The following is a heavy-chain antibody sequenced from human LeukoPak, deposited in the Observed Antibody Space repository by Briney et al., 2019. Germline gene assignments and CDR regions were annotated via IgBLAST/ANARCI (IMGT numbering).Heavy chain of an antibody. Sequence: GGSLRLSCAASGFTFSSYAMHWVRQAPGKGLEWVAVISYDGSNKYYADSVKGRFTISRDNSKNTLYLQMNSLRAEDTAVYYCAKDHRWEPDYWGQGTLVTVSS. D-gene: IGHD1-26*01. CDR3: AKDHRWEPDY. CDR2: ISYDGSNK. V-gene: IGHV3-30*04. CDR1: GFTFSSYA. J-gene: IGHJ4*02.